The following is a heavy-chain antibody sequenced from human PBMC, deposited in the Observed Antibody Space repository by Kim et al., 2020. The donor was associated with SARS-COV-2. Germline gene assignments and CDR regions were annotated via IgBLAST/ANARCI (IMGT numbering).Heavy chain of an antibody. D-gene: IGHD4-17*01. CDR3: ARAFRVTTGLMDV. CDR1: GGSMSAYF. Sequence: SETLSLTCSVSGGSMSAYFWSWIRQPPGKGLEWIGHIHYSGSSNYNPSLKSRLTMSVDTSKNQFSLKLSSVTAADTAVYYCARAFRVTTGLMDVWGQGTTVTVSS. CDR2: IHYSGSS. J-gene: IGHJ6*02. V-gene: IGHV4-59*01.